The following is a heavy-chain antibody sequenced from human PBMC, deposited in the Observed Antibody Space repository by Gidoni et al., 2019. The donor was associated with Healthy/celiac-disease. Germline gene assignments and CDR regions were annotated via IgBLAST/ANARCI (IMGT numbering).Heavy chain of an antibody. CDR2: IYYSGST. CDR3: ARTPYGDYRGYDAFDI. CDR1: GGSISSGGYY. Sequence: QVQLQESGPGLVKPSQTLSLTCTVSGGSISSGGYYWSWIRQHPGKGLEWIGYIYYSGSTYYNPSLKSRVTISVDTSKNQFSLKLSSVTAADTAVYYCARTPYGDYRGYDAFDIWGQGTMVTVSS. J-gene: IGHJ3*02. D-gene: IGHD4-17*01. V-gene: IGHV4-31*03.